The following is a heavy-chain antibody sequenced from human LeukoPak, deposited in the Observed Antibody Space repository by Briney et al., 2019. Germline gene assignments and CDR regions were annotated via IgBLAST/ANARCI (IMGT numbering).Heavy chain of an antibody. V-gene: IGHV4-61*02. CDR3: AGGNYYDSSGYYHFDY. J-gene: IGHJ4*02. CDR1: GGSISSSSYY. D-gene: IGHD3-22*01. Sequence: SETLSLTCTVSGGSISSSSYYWSWIRQPAGKGLEWIGRIYTSGSTNYNPSLKSRVTISVDTSKNQFSLKLSSVTAADTAVYYCAGGNYYDSSGYYHFDYWGQGTLVTVSS. CDR2: IYTSGST.